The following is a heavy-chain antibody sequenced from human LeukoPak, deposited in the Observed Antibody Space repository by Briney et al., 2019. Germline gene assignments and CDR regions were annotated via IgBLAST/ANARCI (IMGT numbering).Heavy chain of an antibody. J-gene: IGHJ4*02. Sequence: GGSLRLSCAASGFTFSNAWMSWVRQAPGKGLEWVGFIRSKAYGGTTEYAASVKGRFTISRDDSKSIAYLQMNSLKTEDTAVYYCTRDTAEQWLVRHFDYWGQGTLVTVSS. V-gene: IGHV3-49*04. CDR3: TRDTAEQWLVRHFDY. CDR2: IRSKAYGGTT. D-gene: IGHD6-19*01. CDR1: GFTFSNAW.